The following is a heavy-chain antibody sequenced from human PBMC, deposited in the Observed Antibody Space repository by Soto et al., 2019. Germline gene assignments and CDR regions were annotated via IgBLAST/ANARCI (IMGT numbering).Heavy chain of an antibody. CDR1: GGTFDNYA. CDR3: ARGLRTGNYGMDV. D-gene: IGHD2-15*01. V-gene: IGHV1-69*13. J-gene: IGHJ6*02. CDR2: IIPMFETV. Sequence: SVEVSCRASGGTFDNYAVSWVRQAPGQGLEWMGGIIPMFETVNYAQRFQGRLTIAADESTSTAYMELTSLTSADTAIYFCARGLRTGNYGMDVWGQGTTVTVSS.